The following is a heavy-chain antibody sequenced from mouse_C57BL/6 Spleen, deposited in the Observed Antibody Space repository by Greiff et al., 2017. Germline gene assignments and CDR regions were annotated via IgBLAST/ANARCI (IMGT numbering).Heavy chain of an antibody. CDR2: IDPSDSYT. CDR3: ARGGYFY. D-gene: IGHD2-3*01. V-gene: IGHV1-69*01. J-gene: IGHJ2*01. CDR1: SYTFTSYW. Sequence: QVQLQQPGAELVMPGASVKLSCKASSYTFTSYWMHWVKQRPGQGLEWIGEIDPSDSYTNYNQKFKGKSTLTVDKSSSTAYMQLSSLTSEDSAVYYCARGGYFYWGQGTTLTVSS.